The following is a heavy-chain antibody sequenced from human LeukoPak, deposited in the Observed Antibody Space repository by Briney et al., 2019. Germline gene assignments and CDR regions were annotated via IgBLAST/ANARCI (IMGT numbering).Heavy chain of an antibody. CDR1: GFTFSSYA. D-gene: IGHD3-3*01. J-gene: IGHJ6*03. V-gene: IGHV3-23*01. Sequence: GGSLRLSCAASGFTFSSYAMSWVRQAPGKGLEWVSAISGRGGSTYYADSVKGRFTISRDNSNNTLYLQMNSLRAEDTAVYYCAKDSDTNSDFWSGYYCYMDVWGKGTTVTVSS. CDR3: AKDSDTNSDFWSGYYCYMDV. CDR2: ISGRGGST.